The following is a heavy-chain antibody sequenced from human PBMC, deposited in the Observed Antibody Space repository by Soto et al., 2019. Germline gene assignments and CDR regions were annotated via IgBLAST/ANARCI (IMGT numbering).Heavy chain of an antibody. V-gene: IGHV1-8*01. J-gene: IGHJ6*02. CDR1: GYTFTNYD. CDR3: ARIVVESRPYYFGLDV. Sequence: QVQLVQSGAEVRKPGASVRVSCKASGYTFTNYDINWVRQATGQGLEWMGWMNPNSGNIGYAQQFQGRVTMTSNTFIRTAYLELTSLTTEDTAVYYCARIVVESRPYYFGLDVWGQGTTVAVSS. CDR2: MNPNSGNI. D-gene: IGHD2-2*01.